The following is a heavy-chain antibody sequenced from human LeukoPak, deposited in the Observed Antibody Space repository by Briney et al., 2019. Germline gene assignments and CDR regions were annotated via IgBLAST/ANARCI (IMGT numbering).Heavy chain of an antibody. CDR1: GFTFDDYA. V-gene: IGHV3-9*03. Sequence: GGSLRLSCTASGFTFDDYAMHWVRQAPGKGLEWVSGSTWNGDDIGYADSVRGRFTISRDNAKNSLYLQMNSLRTEDMALYYCAKGTRDYYDSSGYYFDYWGQGTLVTVSS. CDR2: STWNGDDI. D-gene: IGHD3-22*01. CDR3: AKGTRDYYDSSGYYFDY. J-gene: IGHJ4*02.